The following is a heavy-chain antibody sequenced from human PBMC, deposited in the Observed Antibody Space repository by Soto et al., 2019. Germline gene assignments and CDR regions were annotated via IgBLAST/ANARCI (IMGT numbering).Heavy chain of an antibody. CDR1: GGSISSGGYY. CDR3: PRSKYRGLKYGAGSYWGYYYGMDV. V-gene: IGHV4-31*03. CDR2: IYYSGST. D-gene: IGHD3-10*01. J-gene: IGHJ6*04. Sequence: SETLSLTCTVSGGSISSGGYYWSWIRQHPGKGLEWIGYIYYSGSTYYNPSLKSRVTISVDTSKNQFSLKLSSVTAADTAVYYCPRSKYRGLKYGAGSYWGYYYGMDVWGKGTTVTVSS.